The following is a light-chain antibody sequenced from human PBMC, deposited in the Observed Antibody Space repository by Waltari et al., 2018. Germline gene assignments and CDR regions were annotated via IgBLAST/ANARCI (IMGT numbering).Light chain of an antibody. Sequence: QSVLMQPPSVSAAPGQKVTIVCSGSISNIERNYVCWYQQLPGTAPKLIIYENNKWPSGIPDRFSGSKSGTSATLGITGLQTGDEADYYCGTWDTSLNAAVFGGGTKLTVL. CDR1: ISNIERNY. V-gene: IGLV1-51*02. CDR3: GTWDTSLNAAV. CDR2: ENN. J-gene: IGLJ3*02.